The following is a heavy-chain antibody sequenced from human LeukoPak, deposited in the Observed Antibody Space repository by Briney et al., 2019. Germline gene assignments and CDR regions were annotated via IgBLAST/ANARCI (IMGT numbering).Heavy chain of an antibody. V-gene: IGHV3-23*01. CDR1: RFTFSSYA. CDR3: ARASIGYDFWSGYFGKKNWFDP. J-gene: IGHJ5*02. CDR2: ISGSGGST. Sequence: GGSLRLSCAASRFTFSSYAMSWVRQAPGKGLEWVSAISGSGGSTYYADSVKGRFTISRDNSKNTLYLQMNSLRAEDTAVYYCARASIGYDFWSGYFGKKNWFDPWGQGTLVTVSS. D-gene: IGHD3-3*01.